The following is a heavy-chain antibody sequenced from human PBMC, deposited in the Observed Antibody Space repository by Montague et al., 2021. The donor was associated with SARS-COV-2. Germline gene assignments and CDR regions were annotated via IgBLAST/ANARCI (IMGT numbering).Heavy chain of an antibody. CDR1: RGSLRLTSYH. Sequence: SETLSLTCTVSRGSLRLTSYHWGWIRQPPGKGLEWIGSIYHTGSTYYDPSLESRVTMSVDNSKSQFSLMLTSVTAADTAVYYCANFYSGSYNYWGHGSLVTVS. V-gene: IGHV4-39*01. D-gene: IGHD1-26*01. CDR3: ANFYSGSYNY. J-gene: IGHJ4*01. CDR2: IYHTGST.